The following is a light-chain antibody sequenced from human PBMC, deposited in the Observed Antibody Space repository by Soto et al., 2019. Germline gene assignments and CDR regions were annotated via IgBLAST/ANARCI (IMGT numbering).Light chain of an antibody. CDR1: QGMSNY. Sequence: DIQMTQSPSSLSASLGDRVTITCRANQGMSNYLAWYQLKPGKLPKLLIYAASSLQSGVPSRFSGSGSWTDFTLTISSLQPEDVATYYCQKYDSPPRPCGGGTKVEIK. CDR2: AAS. CDR3: QKYDSPPRP. J-gene: IGKJ4*01. V-gene: IGKV1-27*01.